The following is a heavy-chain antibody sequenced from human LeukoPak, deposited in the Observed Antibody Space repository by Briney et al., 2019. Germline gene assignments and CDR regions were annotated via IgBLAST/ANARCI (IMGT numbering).Heavy chain of an antibody. CDR1: GYTFSSYG. J-gene: IGHJ4*02. CDR2: IRKKINSYTT. D-gene: IGHD3-10*01. Sequence: GGSLRLSCAASGYTFSSYGMSWVRQAPGKGLEWVGRIRKKINSYTTKYAASVTGRFTISRDDSKNSLYLQMNSLRTEDTAVYYCATSGSYIPNDYWGQGTLVTVSS. CDR3: ATSGSYIPNDY. V-gene: IGHV3-72*01.